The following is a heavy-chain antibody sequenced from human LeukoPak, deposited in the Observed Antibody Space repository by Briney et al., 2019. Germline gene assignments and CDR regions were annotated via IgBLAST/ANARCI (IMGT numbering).Heavy chain of an antibody. CDR1: GGTFSSYA. D-gene: IGHD3-22*01. V-gene: IGHV1-69*13. Sequence: ASVKVSCKASGGTFSSYAISWVRQAPGQGLEWMGGIIPIFGTANYAQKFQGRVTITADESTSTAYMELSSLRSEDTAVYYCARVLEREYYDSSGYPSGDAFDIWGQGTMVTVSS. CDR3: ARVLEREYYDSSGYPSGDAFDI. CDR2: IIPIFGTA. J-gene: IGHJ3*02.